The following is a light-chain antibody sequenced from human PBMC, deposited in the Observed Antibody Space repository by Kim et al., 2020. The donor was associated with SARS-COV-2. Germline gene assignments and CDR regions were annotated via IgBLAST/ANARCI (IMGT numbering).Light chain of an antibody. CDR1: QSISNL. CDR3: QQYNSYPWT. J-gene: IGKJ1*01. CDR2: DAS. Sequence: GYRVTITCRASQSISNLLAWYQQKPGKAPKLLIYDASSLQSGVPSRFSGSGSGTEFTLTISSLQPDDFATYYCQQYNSYPWTFGLGTKVDIK. V-gene: IGKV1-5*01.